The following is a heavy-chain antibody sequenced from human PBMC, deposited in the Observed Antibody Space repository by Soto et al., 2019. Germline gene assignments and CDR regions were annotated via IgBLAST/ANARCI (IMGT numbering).Heavy chain of an antibody. CDR3: GRDDENCSGGSCYGQAFDI. D-gene: IGHD2-15*01. CDR1: GFTFSSYS. V-gene: IGHV3-48*01. J-gene: IGHJ3*02. CDR2: ISSSSSTI. Sequence: GGSLRLSCAASGFTFSSYSMNWVRQAPGKGLEWVSYISSSSSTIYYADSVKGRFTISRDNAKNSLYLQMNSLRAEDTAVYYCGRDDENCSGGSCYGQAFDIWGKGKLVTV.